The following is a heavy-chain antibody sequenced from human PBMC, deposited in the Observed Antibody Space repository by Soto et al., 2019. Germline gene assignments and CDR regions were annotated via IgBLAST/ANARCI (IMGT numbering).Heavy chain of an antibody. Sequence: SETLALTCTVSGGSISSSSYYWGWIRQPPGKGLEWIGSIYYSGSTYYNPSLKSRVTISVDTSKNKFYLKLSTVTAADTAVYYCARHFIVLMVYAIPVFFHPWGQAPLVTVSP. CDR3: ARHFIVLMVYAIPVFFHP. V-gene: IGHV4-39*01. J-gene: IGHJ5*02. CDR1: GGSISSSSYY. CDR2: IYYSGST. D-gene: IGHD2-8*01.